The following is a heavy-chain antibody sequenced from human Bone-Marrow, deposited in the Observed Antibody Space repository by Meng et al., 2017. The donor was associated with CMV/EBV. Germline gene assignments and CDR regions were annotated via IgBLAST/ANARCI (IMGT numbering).Heavy chain of an antibody. Sequence: GESLKISCAASGFTFDDYTMHWVRQAPGKGLEWVSLISWDGVSTYYADSVKGRFTISRGNNKTSLYLQMNSLRTEDTALYYCAKDGRGSSGAYYFDYWGQGTLVTVSS. V-gene: IGHV3-43*01. J-gene: IGHJ4*02. D-gene: IGHD6-6*01. CDR1: GFTFDDYT. CDR3: AKDGRGSSGAYYFDY. CDR2: ISWDGVST.